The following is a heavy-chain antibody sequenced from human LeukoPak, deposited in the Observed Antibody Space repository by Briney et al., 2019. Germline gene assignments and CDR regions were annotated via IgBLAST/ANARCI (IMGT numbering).Heavy chain of an antibody. CDR1: GGSFSGYY. D-gene: IGHD2-2*01. V-gene: IGHV4-34*01. Sequence: SETLSLTCAVYGGSFSGYYWSWIRQPPGKGLEWIGEINHSGSTNYSPSLKSRVTISVDTSKNQFSLKLSSVTAADTAVYYCARKGYCSSTSCYYARFDPWGQGTLVTVSS. CDR3: ARKGYCSSTSCYYARFDP. J-gene: IGHJ5*02. CDR2: INHSGST.